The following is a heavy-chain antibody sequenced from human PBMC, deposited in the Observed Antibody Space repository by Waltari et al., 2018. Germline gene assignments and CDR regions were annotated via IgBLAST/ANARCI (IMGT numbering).Heavy chain of an antibody. CDR2: IYYSGST. Sequence: QVQLQESGPGLVKPSETLSLTCTVSGGSISSYYWSWIRQPPGKGLEWIGYIYYSGSTNYNPSLKSRVTISVDTSKNQFSLKLSSVTAADTAVYYCARQDCSSTSCYIDYWGQGTLVTDSS. V-gene: IGHV4-59*08. CDR3: ARQDCSSTSCYIDY. CDR1: GGSISSYY. J-gene: IGHJ4*02. D-gene: IGHD2-2*01.